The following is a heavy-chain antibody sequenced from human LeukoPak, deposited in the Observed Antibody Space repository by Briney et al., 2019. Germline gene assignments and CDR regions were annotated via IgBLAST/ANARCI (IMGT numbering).Heavy chain of an antibody. Sequence: SETLSLTCTVSGGSISDNYWSWIRQPPGKGLEWIGYAYYSGHTNYNSSLKSRVTMSLDTSKSQFSLRLSSVTAADTAVYFCARHPFSTPFDYWGPGTLVTVSS. CDR3: ARHPFSTPFDY. CDR2: AYYSGHT. CDR1: GGSISDNY. J-gene: IGHJ4*02. D-gene: IGHD2/OR15-2a*01. V-gene: IGHV4-59*08.